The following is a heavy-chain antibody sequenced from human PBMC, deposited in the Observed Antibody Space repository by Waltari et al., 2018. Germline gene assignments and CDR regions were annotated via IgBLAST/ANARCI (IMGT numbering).Heavy chain of an antibody. CDR2: INWNGGGA. Sequence: EAQLVESGGTLVQPGGSLRLSCAASGFTCDDYVMHWVRQAPGKGLEWVSGINWNGGGAHYADSVKGRFTVSRDNAQSSLFLQMNSLRAEDTAIYYCAKDRIAAAPYWHFDLWGRGTLVTVSS. D-gene: IGHD6-13*01. CDR3: AKDRIAAAPYWHFDL. CDR1: GFTCDDYV. J-gene: IGHJ2*01. V-gene: IGHV3-9*01.